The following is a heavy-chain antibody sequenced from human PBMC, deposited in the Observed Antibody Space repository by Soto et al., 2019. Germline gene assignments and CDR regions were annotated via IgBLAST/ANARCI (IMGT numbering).Heavy chain of an antibody. D-gene: IGHD3-22*01. V-gene: IGHV3-13*05. J-gene: IGHJ6*02. CDR3: ARAGYDSSGYYFYAMDV. CDR2: IGTAGDP. CDR1: GFILSGYD. Sequence: EEQLVESGGGLVQPGGSLRLSCVASGFILSGYDMHWVRQATGEGLEWVSAIGTAGDPYYSGSVKGRFTISRGNAENSGYLQMNSLRAGDTAVYYWARAGYDSSGYYFYAMDVWGPGTTVNVSS.